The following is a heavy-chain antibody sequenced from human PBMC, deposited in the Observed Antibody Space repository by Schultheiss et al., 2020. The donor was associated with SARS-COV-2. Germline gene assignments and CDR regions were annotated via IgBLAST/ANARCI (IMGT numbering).Heavy chain of an antibody. J-gene: IGHJ6*02. V-gene: IGHV4-34*01. CDR3: ARDRGTSSWFLTPLTTTQKYGMDV. CDR1: GGSFSGYS. Sequence: SETLSLTCAVYGGSFSGYSWSWIRQHPGKGLEWIGYIYYSGSTCYNPSLKSRVTISVDTSKNQFSLKLSSVTAADTAVYYCARDRGTSSWFLTPLTTTQKYGMDVWGQGTTVTVSS. D-gene: IGHD6-13*01. CDR2: IYYSGST.